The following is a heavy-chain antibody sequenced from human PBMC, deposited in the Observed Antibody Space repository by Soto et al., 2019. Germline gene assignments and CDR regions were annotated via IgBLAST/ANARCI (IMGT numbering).Heavy chain of an antibody. J-gene: IGHJ6*02. CDR1: GGSVSSGSYY. D-gene: IGHD2-2*02. CDR3: ARARCSSTSCYTGYYYGMDV. Sequence: KPSETLSLTCTVSGGSVSSGSYYWSWIRQPPGKGLEWIGYIYYSGTTNYNPSLKSRVTISMNTSKNQFSLNLSSVTAADTAVYYCARARCSSTSCYTGYYYGMDVWGQGTTVTVSS. V-gene: IGHV4-61*01. CDR2: IYYSGTT.